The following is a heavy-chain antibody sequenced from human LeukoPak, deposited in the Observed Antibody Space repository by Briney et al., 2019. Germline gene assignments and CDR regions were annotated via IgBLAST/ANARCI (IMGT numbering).Heavy chain of an antibody. CDR1: GGSFSGYF. J-gene: IGHJ5*02. D-gene: IGHD6-6*01. V-gene: IGHV4-34*01. Sequence: SETLPLTCAVYGGSFSGYFWSWFRQPPGKGLEWIGEINRSGSTNYNSSLSLKSRVTISVDTSKNQFSLKLSSVTAADTAVYYCAVSAAALFDPWGQGTLVTVSS. CDR2: INRSGST. CDR3: AVSAAALFDP.